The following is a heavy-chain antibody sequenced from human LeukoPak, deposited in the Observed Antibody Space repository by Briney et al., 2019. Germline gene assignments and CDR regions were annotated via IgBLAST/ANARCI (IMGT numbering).Heavy chain of an antibody. CDR1: GFSFSNYA. D-gene: IGHD6-13*01. J-gene: IGHJ4*02. CDR3: ARAAAGVFYYFDY. CDR2: ISSNGDTT. V-gene: IGHV3-64*01. Sequence: PGGSLRLSCAASGFSFSNYAMHWVRQAPGKGLEYVSVISSNGDTTYYANSVKGRFTISRDNSKNTLYLQMGSLRAEDMAVYYCARAAAGVFYYFDYWGQGTLVIVSS.